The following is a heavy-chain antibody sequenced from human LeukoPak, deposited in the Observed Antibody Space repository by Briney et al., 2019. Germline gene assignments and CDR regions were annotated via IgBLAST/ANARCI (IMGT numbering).Heavy chain of an antibody. D-gene: IGHD1-26*01. V-gene: IGHV4-59*01. CDR3: ARGGAALTTFDY. CDR2: IYYSGST. CDR1: GGSINSYY. Sequence: SETLSLTCTVSGGSINSYYWSWIRQPPGKGLEWIGYIYYSGSTNYNPSLKSRVTISVDTSKNQFSLKLSSVTAADTAVYYCARGGAALTTFDYWGQGTLVTVSS. J-gene: IGHJ4*02.